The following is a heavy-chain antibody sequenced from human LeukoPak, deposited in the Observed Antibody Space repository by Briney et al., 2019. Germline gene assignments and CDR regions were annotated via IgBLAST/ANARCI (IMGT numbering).Heavy chain of an antibody. Sequence: PGGSLRLSCAASGFTFSSYSMNWVRQAPGKGLEWVSSISSSSSYIYYADSVKGRFTISRDNAKNSLYLQMNSLRAEDTAVYYCARAGDVDTAMVFQYFDYWGQGTLVTVSS. D-gene: IGHD5-18*01. V-gene: IGHV3-21*01. CDR3: ARAGDVDTAMVFQYFDY. CDR2: ISSSSSYI. J-gene: IGHJ4*02. CDR1: GFTFSSYS.